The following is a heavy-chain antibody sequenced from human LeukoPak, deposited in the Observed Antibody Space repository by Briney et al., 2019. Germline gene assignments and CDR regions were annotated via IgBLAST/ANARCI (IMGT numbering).Heavy chain of an antibody. CDR1: GFTFDDYA. D-gene: IGHD6-19*01. CDR3: AKDFLESSGWYESVDY. CDR2: ITGDAGTT. V-gene: IGHV3-43*02. J-gene: IGHJ4*02. Sequence: GGSLRLSCAASGFTFDDYAMHWVRQAPGKGLEWVSLITGDAGTTYYADSVKGRFTISRDNSKNSLYLQMNSLRTGDTALYYCAKDFLESSGWYESVDYRGQGTLVTVSS.